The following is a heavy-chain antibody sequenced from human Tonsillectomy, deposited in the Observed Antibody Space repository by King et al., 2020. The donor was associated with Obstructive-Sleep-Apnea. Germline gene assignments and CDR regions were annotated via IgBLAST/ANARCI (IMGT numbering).Heavy chain of an antibody. CDR1: GFNFRRSW. D-gene: IGHD1-1*01. J-gene: IGHJ4*02. CDR2: INDDGKET. CDR3: AKLAINSVEY. Sequence: VQLVESGGGLVQPGGSLRLSCAASGFNFRRSWMSWVRQVPGKGLECVATINDDGKETYYVDSLKGRYIISRDNVKNSLYLQISNLRPYDTAVYSYAKLAINSVEYWGQGSLVTVSS. V-gene: IGHV3-7*01.